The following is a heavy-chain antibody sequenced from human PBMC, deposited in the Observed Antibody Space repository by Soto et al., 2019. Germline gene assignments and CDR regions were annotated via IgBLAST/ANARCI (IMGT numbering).Heavy chain of an antibody. V-gene: IGHV4-59*08. CDR2: IYYTGST. Sequence: QVQLQQSGPGLVKPSETLSLTCTVSGGSITNYYWSWVRQPPGKGLEWIGYIYYTGSTSYSPSLKSRGTITIDPYNSQFSLKLPSVTAADTAVYYCASLSGSGWYTAAYWGHGTLVTVSP. J-gene: IGHJ4*01. D-gene: IGHD6-19*01. CDR1: GGSITNYY. CDR3: ASLSGSGWYTAAY.